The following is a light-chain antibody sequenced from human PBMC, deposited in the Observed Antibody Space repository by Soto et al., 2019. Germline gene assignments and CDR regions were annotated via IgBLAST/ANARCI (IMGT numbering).Light chain of an antibody. CDR3: SSYTSSSTLV. CDR1: SSDVGGYNY. Sequence: QSALTQPASVSGSPGQSITISCTGTSSDVGGYNYVSWYQQHPGKAPKLMIYEVSNRPSGVSNRFSGSKSGNTASLTISGLQAEDDADYSCSSYTSSSTLVFGTGTKVTVL. CDR2: EVS. J-gene: IGLJ1*01. V-gene: IGLV2-14*01.